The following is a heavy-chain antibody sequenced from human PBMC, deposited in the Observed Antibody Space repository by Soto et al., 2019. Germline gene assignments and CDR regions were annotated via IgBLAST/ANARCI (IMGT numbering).Heavy chain of an antibody. J-gene: IGHJ4*02. D-gene: IGHD3-10*01. CDR3: ARAREKYGSGSYLPSDY. CDR2: IIPIFGTA. Sequence: SVKVSCKASGGTFSSYAISWVRQAPGQGLEWMGGIIPIFGTANYAQKFQGRVTITADESTSTAYMELSSLRSEDTAVYYCARAREKYGSGSYLPSDYWGQGTLVTVSS. CDR1: GGTFSSYA. V-gene: IGHV1-69*13.